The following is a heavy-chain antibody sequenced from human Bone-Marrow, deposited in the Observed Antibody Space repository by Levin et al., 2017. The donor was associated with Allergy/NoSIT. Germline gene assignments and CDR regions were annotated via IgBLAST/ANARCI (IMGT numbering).Heavy chain of an antibody. J-gene: IGHJ3*02. Sequence: AGGSLRLSCVASGFVFDDFSMHWVRQVPGKGLEWVSGISWISGSIHYGDFVKGRFSISRDNGKKSLYLQMNRLRLEDTGFYFCARGVRATVGVGLDMWGEGTAVIVSS. D-gene: IGHD1-26*01. V-gene: IGHV3-9*01. CDR1: GFVFDDFS. CDR3: ARGVRATVGVGLDM. CDR2: ISWISGSI.